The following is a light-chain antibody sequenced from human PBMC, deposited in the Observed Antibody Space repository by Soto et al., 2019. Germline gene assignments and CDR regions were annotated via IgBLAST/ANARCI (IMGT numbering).Light chain of an antibody. CDR2: DVT. CDR1: SSDVGGYNY. V-gene: IGLV2-14*01. J-gene: IGLJ1*01. CDR3: ASNTTNTPRKIV. Sequence: QSVLTQPASVSGSPGQSITISCTGTSSDVGGYNYVSWYQQQPGKAPKFMIYDVTNRPSGVSNRFSGSKSGNTASLTISGLQAEDEVVYDCASNTTNTPRKIVFGTGTKDPV.